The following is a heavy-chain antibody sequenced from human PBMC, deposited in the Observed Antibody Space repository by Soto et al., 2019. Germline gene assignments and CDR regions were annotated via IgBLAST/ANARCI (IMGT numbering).Heavy chain of an antibody. CDR2: IIPIFGTA. V-gene: IGHV1-69*01. CDR1: GGTFSSYA. CDR3: ARDQFGSTYYDILTGYYTQAQTTGYYYGMDV. Sequence: QVQLVQSGAEVKKPGSSVKVSCKASGGTFSSYAISWVRQAPGQGLEWMGGIIPIFGTANYAQKFQGRVKSNADESTSTAYMELSSLRSEDTAVYYCARDQFGSTYYDILTGYYTQAQTTGYYYGMDVWGQGTTVTVSS. D-gene: IGHD3-9*01. J-gene: IGHJ6*02.